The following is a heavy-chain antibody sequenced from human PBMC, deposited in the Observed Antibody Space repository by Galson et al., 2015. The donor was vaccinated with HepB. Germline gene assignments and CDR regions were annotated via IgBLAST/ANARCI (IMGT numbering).Heavy chain of an antibody. CDR3: ARNTPSSGYYGLHY. CDR1: GFTFSNYG. J-gene: IGHJ4*02. CDR2: IRYDGSVK. Sequence: SLRLSCAASGFTFSNYGMHWVRQAPGKGLEWVAYIRYDGSVKYYGDSVKGRFAIPRDNSENTLYLQMNSLRAGDTAVYYCARNTPSSGYYGLHYGGQGTLVTVSS. D-gene: IGHD5-12*01. V-gene: IGHV3-30*02.